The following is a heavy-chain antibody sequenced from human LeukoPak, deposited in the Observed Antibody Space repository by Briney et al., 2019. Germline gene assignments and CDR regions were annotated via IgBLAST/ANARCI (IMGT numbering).Heavy chain of an antibody. CDR1: GFTFSSYS. CDR2: ISSSSSYI. V-gene: IGHV3-21*01. Sequence: PGGSLRLSCAASGFTFSSYSMNWVRQAPGKGLEWVSSISSSSSYIYYADSVKGRFTISRDNAKNSLYLQMNSLRAEDTAVYYCARGYLPDFYAFDIWGQGTMVAVSS. D-gene: IGHD1-14*01. CDR3: ARGYLPDFYAFDI. J-gene: IGHJ3*02.